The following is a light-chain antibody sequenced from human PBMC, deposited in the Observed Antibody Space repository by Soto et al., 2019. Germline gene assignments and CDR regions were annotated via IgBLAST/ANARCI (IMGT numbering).Light chain of an antibody. V-gene: IGKV3-15*01. Sequence: EIMMTQSPATLSVSPGERATLSCRASQSVSNNLAWYQQKPGSAPRLLIYYASTRATGIPARFSGSGSVTEFTLNISSLQSEDFALYYCQQDNNWPPITFGQGTRLEIK. CDR3: QQDNNWPPIT. J-gene: IGKJ5*01. CDR1: QSVSNN. CDR2: YAS.